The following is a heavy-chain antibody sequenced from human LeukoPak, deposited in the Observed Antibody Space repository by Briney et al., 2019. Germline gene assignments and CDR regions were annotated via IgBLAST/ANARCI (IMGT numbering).Heavy chain of an antibody. V-gene: IGHV3-23*01. D-gene: IGHD2-2*01. Sequence: GGSLRLSCAASGFTFSSYAMSWVRQAPGKGLEWVSAISGSGDSAYYADSVKGRFTISRDNSKNTLYLQMNSLRAEDTAVYYCAKPIVVVPAATEGDAFDIWGQGTMVTVSS. CDR3: AKPIVVVPAATEGDAFDI. CDR2: ISGSGDSA. J-gene: IGHJ3*02. CDR1: GFTFSSYA.